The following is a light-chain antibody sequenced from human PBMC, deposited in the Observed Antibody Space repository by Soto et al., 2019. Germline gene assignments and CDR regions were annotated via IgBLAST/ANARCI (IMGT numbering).Light chain of an antibody. V-gene: IGKV3-20*01. CDR2: GTF. J-gene: IGKJ5*01. Sequence: EIVLTQSPGTLSLYPGERATLSCRASQSISSTYLAWYQQKPGQAPRLLIYGTFSRVTGIPDRFSGSGSGTDVSLAINRLEPEDFAVYYCQQYGSPPITFGQGTRLEIK. CDR1: QSISSTY. CDR3: QQYGSPPIT.